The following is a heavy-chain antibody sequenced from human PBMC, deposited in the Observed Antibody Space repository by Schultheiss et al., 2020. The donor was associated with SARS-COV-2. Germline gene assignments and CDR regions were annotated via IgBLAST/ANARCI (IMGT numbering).Heavy chain of an antibody. Sequence: SQTLSLTCDVSDNSLSSSGYFWGWVRQPPGKGLEWIGSINYSGTSYYNPSLKSRVTISIDTSRNQFYLKLNSVSAADTAVYFCARQIKVGSYYNSATLSFIWGRGALVTVSS. CDR2: INYSGTS. J-gene: IGHJ4*02. CDR3: ARQIKVGSYYNSATLSFI. D-gene: IGHD5-24*01. V-gene: IGHV4-39*07. CDR1: DNSLSSSGYF.